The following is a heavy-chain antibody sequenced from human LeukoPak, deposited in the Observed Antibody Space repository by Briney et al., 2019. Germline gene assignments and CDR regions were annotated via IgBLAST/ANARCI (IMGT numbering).Heavy chain of an antibody. CDR3: ARDGARGYHAMDV. Sequence: GASVKVSCKASGYTSNIYYLHWVRQAPGQGLEWMGMINPSGGSTIYAQNFQGRVTMTSDTSTSTVYMGLSSLRSEDTAVYYCARDGARGYHAMDVWGQGTTVTVSS. J-gene: IGHJ6*02. V-gene: IGHV1-46*02. CDR2: INPSGGST. CDR1: GYTSNIYY. D-gene: IGHD6-6*01.